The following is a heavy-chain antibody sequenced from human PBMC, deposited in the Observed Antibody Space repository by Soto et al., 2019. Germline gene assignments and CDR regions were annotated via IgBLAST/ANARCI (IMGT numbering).Heavy chain of an antibody. CDR3: ARHKYCSGGSCLYYFDY. D-gene: IGHD2-15*01. CDR2: IYYSGST. J-gene: IGHJ4*02. CDR1: GGSISSYY. Sequence: SETLSLTCTVSGGSISSYYWGWIRQPPGKGLEWIGYIYYSGSTNYNPSLKSRVTISVDTSKNQFALKLSSVTAADTAVYYCARHKYCSGGSCLYYFDYWGQGTLVTVSS. V-gene: IGHV4-59*08.